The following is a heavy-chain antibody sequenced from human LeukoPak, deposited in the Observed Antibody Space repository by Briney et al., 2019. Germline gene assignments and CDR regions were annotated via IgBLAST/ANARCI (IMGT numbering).Heavy chain of an antibody. D-gene: IGHD2-21*02. J-gene: IGHJ4*02. CDR3: TRGRNCGGDCLYYFDY. CDR2: VDYTGIT. Sequence: SETLSLTCTVSGGSISSSGYYWGWIRQPPGKGLEWIGSVDYTGITSHSPSLKSRVTISVDTSKNQFSLKVSSVSAADTGVYYCTRGRNCGGDCLYYFDYWGQGTLVTVSS. V-gene: IGHV4-39*01. CDR1: GGSISSSGYY.